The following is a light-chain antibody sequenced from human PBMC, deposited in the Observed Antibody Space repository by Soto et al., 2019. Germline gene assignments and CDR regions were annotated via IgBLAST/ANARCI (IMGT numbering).Light chain of an antibody. Sequence: QSVLTQPPSASGTPGQRVTISCSGSSSNIGSHVVYWYQQLPGTAPKLLIYNNNQRPSGVPDRFSGSKSGTSASRAISGLQSEDEAHYYCAVWDDSLDGWVFGGGTKLTVL. CDR2: NNN. CDR3: AVWDDSLDGWV. CDR1: SSNIGSHV. J-gene: IGLJ3*02. V-gene: IGLV1-44*01.